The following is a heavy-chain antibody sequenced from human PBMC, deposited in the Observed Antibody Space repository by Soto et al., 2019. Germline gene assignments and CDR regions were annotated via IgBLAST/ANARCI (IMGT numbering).Heavy chain of an antibody. CDR1: GFTFSSYW. J-gene: IGHJ4*02. D-gene: IGHD5-12*01. Sequence: GGSLRLSCVASGFTFSSYWMHWVRRTPGQGLVWISHTDIDGSFTTYADSVKGRFTISRDNAKNTLFLQMNSLRAEDTAVYYCAKRSGYQEAAYLDYWGQGTLVTVSS. V-gene: IGHV3-74*01. CDR3: AKRSGYQEAAYLDY. CDR2: TDIDGSFT.